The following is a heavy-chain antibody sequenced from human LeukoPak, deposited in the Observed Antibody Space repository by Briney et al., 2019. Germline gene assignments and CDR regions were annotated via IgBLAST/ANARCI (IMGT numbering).Heavy chain of an antibody. D-gene: IGHD1-26*01. CDR3: ARGPYSGSHN. V-gene: IGHV4-59*11. CDR1: GGSISSHY. CDR2: IYYSGST. J-gene: IGHJ4*02. Sequence: SETLSPTCTVSGGSISSHYWSWIRQPPGKGLEWIGYIYYSGSTNYNPSLKSRVTISVDTSKNRFSLKLSSVTAADTAVYYCARGPYSGSHNWGQGTLVTVSS.